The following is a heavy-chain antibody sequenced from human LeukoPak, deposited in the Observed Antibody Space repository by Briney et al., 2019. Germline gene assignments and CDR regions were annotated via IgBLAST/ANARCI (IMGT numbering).Heavy chain of an antibody. CDR1: GYTFTSYY. CDR3: ARDRGYSSSFRHEFDP. Sequence: GASVKVSCKVSGYTFTSYYMHWVRQAPGQGLEWMGIINPSGGSTSYAQKFQGRVTMTRDTSTSTVYMELSSLRSEDTAVYYCARDRGYSSSFRHEFDPWGQGTLVTVSS. D-gene: IGHD6-6*01. CDR2: INPSGGST. J-gene: IGHJ5*02. V-gene: IGHV1-46*01.